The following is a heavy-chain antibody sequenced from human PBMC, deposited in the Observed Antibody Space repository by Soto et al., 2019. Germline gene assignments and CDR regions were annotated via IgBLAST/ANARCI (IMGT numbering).Heavy chain of an antibody. CDR2: IYHSGST. CDR1: GGTIGGSGDC. CDR3: ARANARNGLDH. V-gene: IGHV4-30-2*01. Sequence: TSSGAGGTIGGSGDCRSRNVQPAGNGLKWIGYIYHSGSTYYNPSLKSRVTISVDRSKNQFSLKLSSVSAADSVVYYCARANARNGLDHRGQGTLVTVSS. J-gene: IGHJ4*02.